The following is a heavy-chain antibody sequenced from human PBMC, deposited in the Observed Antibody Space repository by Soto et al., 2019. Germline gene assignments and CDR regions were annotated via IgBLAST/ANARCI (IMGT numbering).Heavy chain of an antibody. V-gene: IGHV4-39*01. D-gene: IGHD3-10*01. CDR1: GGSISSGGYY. CDR3: AGGDYYGSGSYYRSDY. Sequence: PSETLSLTCTVSGGSISSGGYYWSWIRQHPGKGLEWIGNIYYSGSTYYNPSLKSRVTISVDTSKNQFSLKLSSVTAADTAVYYCAGGDYYGSGSYYRSDYWGQGTLVTVSS. CDR2: IYYSGST. J-gene: IGHJ4*02.